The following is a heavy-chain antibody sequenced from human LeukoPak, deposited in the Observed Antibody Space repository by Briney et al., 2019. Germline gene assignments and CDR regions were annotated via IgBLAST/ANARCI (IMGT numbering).Heavy chain of an antibody. D-gene: IGHD6-6*01. CDR2: IIPIFGTA. V-gene: IGHV1-69*06. J-gene: IGHJ6*03. CDR1: GGTFSSYA. Sequence: SVKVSCKASGGTFSSYAISWVRQAPGQGLEWMGGIIPIFGTANYAQKFQGRVTITADKSTSTTYMELSSLRSEDTAVYYCARVFSSSSGRAYYYYYMDVWGKGTTVTVSS. CDR3: ARVFSSSSGRAYYYYYMDV.